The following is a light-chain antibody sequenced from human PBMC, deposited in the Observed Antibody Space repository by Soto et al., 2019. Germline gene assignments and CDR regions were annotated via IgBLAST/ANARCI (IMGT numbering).Light chain of an antibody. CDR2: AAS. J-gene: IGKJ1*01. V-gene: IGKV3-20*01. CDR1: QSVSSSS. CDR3: QQYGLSPRT. Sequence: ETVLTQSPGTLSLSPGERATLSCRASQSVSSSSLAWYQQKPGQAPRLFIYAASIRATGIPDRFSGSGSGTDFTLTISSLEPEDFAVYYCQQYGLSPRTFGRGTKVEIK.